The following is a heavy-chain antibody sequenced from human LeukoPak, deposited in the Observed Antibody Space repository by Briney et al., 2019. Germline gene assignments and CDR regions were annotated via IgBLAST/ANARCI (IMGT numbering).Heavy chain of an antibody. J-gene: IGHJ6*03. CDR3: ARTTYYYYYMDV. V-gene: IGHV4-31*03. Sequence: SETLSLTCTVSGGSISSGGYYWSWIRQHPGKGLEWIGYIYYSGSTYYNPSLKSRVTISVDTSKNQFSLKLSSVTAADTAVYYCARTTYYYYYMDVWGKGTTVTVSS. CDR2: IYYSGST. CDR1: GGSISSGGYY. D-gene: IGHD1-14*01.